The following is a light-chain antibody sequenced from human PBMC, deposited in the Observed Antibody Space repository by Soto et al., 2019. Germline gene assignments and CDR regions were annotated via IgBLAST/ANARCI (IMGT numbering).Light chain of an antibody. Sequence: EIVMTQSPATLSVSPGESATLSCRASQSVSNNLAWYQQKPGQAPRLLIYGASKRAIGLPARFSGSGSGTEFTLTITSLQSEDFAVYYCQQYNKWPQTFGQGTKVDI. V-gene: IGKV3-15*01. CDR3: QQYNKWPQT. CDR1: QSVSNN. J-gene: IGKJ1*01. CDR2: GAS.